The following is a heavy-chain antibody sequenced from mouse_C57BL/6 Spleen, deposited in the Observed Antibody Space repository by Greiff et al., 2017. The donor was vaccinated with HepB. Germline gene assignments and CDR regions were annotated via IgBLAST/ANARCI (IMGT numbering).Heavy chain of an antibody. CDR1: GYTFTSYW. CDR2: IYPGNSDT. D-gene: IGHD1-1*01. CDR3: TTVVPDAMDY. V-gene: IGHV1-5*01. J-gene: IGHJ4*01. Sequence: EVQLQQSGTVLARPGASVKMSCKTSGYTFTSYWMHWVKQRPGQGLEWIGDIYPGNSDTSSNQKFKGKAKLTAVTSASTAYMELRSLTNEDSAVYYCTTVVPDAMDYWGQGTSVTVSS.